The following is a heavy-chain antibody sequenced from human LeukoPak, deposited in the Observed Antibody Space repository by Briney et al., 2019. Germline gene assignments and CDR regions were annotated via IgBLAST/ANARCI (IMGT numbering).Heavy chain of an antibody. CDR2: INPNRGGT. J-gene: IGHJ6*03. V-gene: IGHV1-2*02. CDR3: AREGVYSISSPTGYYYYYYMDV. Sequence: GASVKPSCKASGYTFTGYYMHWVLQSPRHRLEWMGWINPNRGGTNYAQKFQGRVTMTRDTSISTAYIELSRLRSDDTAVYYCAREGVYSISSPTGYYYYYYMDVWGKGTTVTVSS. D-gene: IGHD6-6*01. CDR1: GYTFTGYY.